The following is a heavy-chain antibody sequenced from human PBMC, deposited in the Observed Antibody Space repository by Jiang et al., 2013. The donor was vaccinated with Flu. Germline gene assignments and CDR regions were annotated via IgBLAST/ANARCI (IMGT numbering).Heavy chain of an antibody. CDR2: IYYSGST. J-gene: IGHJ4*02. Sequence: PGLVKPSETLSLTCTVSGGSISSYYWSWIRQPPGKGLEWIGYIYYSGSTNYNPSLKSRVTISVDTSKNQFSLKLSSVTAADTAVYYCARRRGAARPFDYWGQGTLVTVSS. D-gene: IGHD6-6*01. V-gene: IGHV4-59*08. CDR3: ARRRGAARPFDY. CDR1: GGSISSYY.